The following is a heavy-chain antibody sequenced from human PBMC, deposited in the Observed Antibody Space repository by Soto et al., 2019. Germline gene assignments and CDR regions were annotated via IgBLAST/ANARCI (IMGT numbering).Heavy chain of an antibody. CDR3: ARDTSYALDA. V-gene: IGHV3-74*03. J-gene: IGHJ6*02. CDR1: DFTFSNRW. Sequence: GGSLRLSCVASDFTFSNRWMHWVRQVPGKGLVWVSHINSDGSSTTYADSVKGRFTISRDNAKKTVYLQMNSLRAEDTDVYFCARDTSYALDAWGQGTMVTVYS. CDR2: INSDGSST.